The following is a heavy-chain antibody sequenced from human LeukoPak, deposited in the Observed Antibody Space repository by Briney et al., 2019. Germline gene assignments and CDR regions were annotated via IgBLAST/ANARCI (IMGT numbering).Heavy chain of an antibody. J-gene: IGHJ4*02. Sequence: SETLSLTCAVSGGSISSGGYSWSWIRQPPGRGLEWIGYIYHSGSTHHNPSLKNPVTISLDRSKNQFSLKLSSVTAADTAVYYCAREVRDFDILTGYYKRYFDYWGQGTLVTVSS. CDR3: AREVRDFDILTGYYKRYFDY. D-gene: IGHD3-9*01. CDR1: GGSISSGGYS. CDR2: IYHSGST. V-gene: IGHV4-30-2*01.